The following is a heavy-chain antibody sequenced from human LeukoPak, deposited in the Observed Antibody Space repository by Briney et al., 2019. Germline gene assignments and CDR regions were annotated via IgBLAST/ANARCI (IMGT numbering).Heavy chain of an antibody. J-gene: IGHJ6*02. D-gene: IGHD5-18*01. CDR1: GGTFSSYA. CDR2: IVPALNIT. V-gene: IGHV1-69*04. CDR3: ARDQGLTAPPPYGLDV. Sequence: SVKVSCKASGGTFSSYAISWVRQAPGQGLEWMGRIVPALNITSYAQKFQGRVTITADTSTSTAYMELSSLRFEETAVYYCARDQGLTAPPPYGLDVWGQGTTVTVSS.